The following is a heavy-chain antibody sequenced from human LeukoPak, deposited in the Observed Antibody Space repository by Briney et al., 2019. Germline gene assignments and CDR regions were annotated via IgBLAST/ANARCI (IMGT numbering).Heavy chain of an antibody. D-gene: IGHD3-10*01. V-gene: IGHV3-23*01. J-gene: IGHJ4*02. CDR1: GFIFSNYA. CDR2: ISGSGGTT. Sequence: GGSLRLSCAASGFIFSNYAMTWARLTPGKGLEWVSAISGSGGTTYYADSVKGRFTISRDSSTNTLYLQLSSLRAEDTAIYYCARGGSVFASFFDYWGQGTLVTVSS. CDR3: ARGGSVFASFFDY.